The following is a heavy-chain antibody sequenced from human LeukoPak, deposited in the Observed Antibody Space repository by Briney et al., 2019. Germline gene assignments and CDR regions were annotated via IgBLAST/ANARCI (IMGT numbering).Heavy chain of an antibody. CDR1: GYTFTSYG. J-gene: IGHJ4*02. Sequence: GASVKVSCKASGYTFTSYGISWVRQAPGQGLEWMGWISAYNGNTNYAQKLQGRVTMTTDTSTSTAYMELRSLRSDDTAVYYCARATAYYYDSSGYYFTDWGQGTLVTVSS. V-gene: IGHV1-18*01. CDR3: ARATAYYYDSSGYYFTD. CDR2: ISAYNGNT. D-gene: IGHD3-22*01.